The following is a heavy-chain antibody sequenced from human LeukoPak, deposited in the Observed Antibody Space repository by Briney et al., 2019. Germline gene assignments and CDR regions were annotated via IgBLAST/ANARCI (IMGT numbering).Heavy chain of an antibody. V-gene: IGHV3-48*03. CDR2: ISSSGTTI. CDR1: GFTFSSYE. D-gene: IGHD1-26*01. Sequence: GGSLRLSCAASGFTFSSYEMNWVRQAPGKGLEWVSYISSSGTTIYYADSVKGRFTISRDNAKTSLFLQVSSLRVEDTAVYYCARSSGTYHFDYWGQGTLVTVSS. CDR3: ARSSGTYHFDY. J-gene: IGHJ4*02.